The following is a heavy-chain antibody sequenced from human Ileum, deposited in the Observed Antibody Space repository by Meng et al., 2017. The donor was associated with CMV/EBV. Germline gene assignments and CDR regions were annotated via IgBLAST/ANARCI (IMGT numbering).Heavy chain of an antibody. J-gene: IGHJ4*02. CDR2: ISGGGT. CDR3: VKGLTVFEY. V-gene: IGHV3-23*03. D-gene: IGHD2-8*02. CDR1: GFTFSSFA. Sequence: SLGLSCAASGFTFSSFAMSWVRQAPGRGLEWVSIISGGGTYYADSVKGRFTISRDNSKNTLYLQMNSLRAEDTALYYCVKGLTVFEYWGQGTLVTVSS.